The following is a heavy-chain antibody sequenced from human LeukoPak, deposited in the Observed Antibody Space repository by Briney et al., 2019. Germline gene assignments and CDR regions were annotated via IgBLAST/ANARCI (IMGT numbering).Heavy chain of an antibody. V-gene: IGHV3-7*01. Sequence: PGGSLRLSCAASGFTFSSYWMSWVRQAPGKGLEWVANIKQDGSEKYYVDSVKGRFTISRDNAKNSLYLQTNSLRAEDTAVYYCARVSSRYSPLIGYLDYWGQGTLVTVSS. J-gene: IGHJ4*02. D-gene: IGHD2-21*01. CDR2: IKQDGSEK. CDR1: GFTFSSYW. CDR3: ARVSSRYSPLIGYLDY.